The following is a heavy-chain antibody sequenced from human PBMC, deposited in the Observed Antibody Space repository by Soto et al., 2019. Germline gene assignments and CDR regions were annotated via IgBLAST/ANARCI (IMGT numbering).Heavy chain of an antibody. D-gene: IGHD2-15*01. J-gene: IGHJ3*02. CDR3: ARGPLYCSGGSCYLDAFDI. V-gene: IGHV4-31*03. CDR1: SGSISSGGYY. Sequence: QVQLQESGPGLVKPSQTLSLTCTVSSGSISSGGYYWSWIRQHPGKGLEWIGYIYYSGSTYYNPSLKSRVTISVDASKNQFSLKLSSVTAADTAVYYCARGPLYCSGGSCYLDAFDIWGQGTMVTVSS. CDR2: IYYSGST.